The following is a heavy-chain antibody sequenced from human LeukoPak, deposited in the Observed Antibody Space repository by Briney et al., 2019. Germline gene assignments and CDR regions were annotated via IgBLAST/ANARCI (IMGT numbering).Heavy chain of an antibody. J-gene: IGHJ4*02. V-gene: IGHV3-30*03. CDR1: GFTFNTYA. CDR3: ATDGDNRYYYHSTGYPPLDY. D-gene: IGHD3-22*01. CDR2: ISYDGSKT. Sequence: GRSLRLSCAASGFTFNTYAMHWVRQALGKGLEWVTVISYDGSKTYYADSVKGRFTVSRDNSKNTLYLQMNSLRVEDSAVYFCATDGDNRYYYHSTGYPPLDYWGQGTLVTVSS.